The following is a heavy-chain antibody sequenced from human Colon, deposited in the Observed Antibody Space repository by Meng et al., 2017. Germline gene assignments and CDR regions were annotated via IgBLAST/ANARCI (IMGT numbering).Heavy chain of an antibody. J-gene: IGHJ4*02. Sequence: VEVVDGGGGLVRPGGSLRLSCAASGFTFSDYYMGWIRQAPGKGLEWVSYIGTSGNFIYYADSVKGRFTISRDDAKNSLYLQMNSLRGEDTAVYYCARDRAHHDYWGQGTQVTVSS. CDR3: ARDRAHHDY. CDR1: GFTFSDYY. CDR2: IGTSGNFI. V-gene: IGHV3-11*04. D-gene: IGHD4/OR15-4a*01.